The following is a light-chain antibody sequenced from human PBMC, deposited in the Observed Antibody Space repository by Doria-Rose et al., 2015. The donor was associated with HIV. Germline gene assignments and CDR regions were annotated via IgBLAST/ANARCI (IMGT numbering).Light chain of an antibody. CDR1: QSLLYTSKNY. V-gene: IGKV4-1*01. Sequence: DIRVTQSPESLGMSLGERATLNCKSNQSLLYTSKNYLARYQQKPGQPPKLLIYRASTRQSGVPARFSGSGSGTDFTLTISSLEAEDVAVYYCQQYYDTPSFGPGTTVDIK. J-gene: IGKJ3*01. CDR3: QQYYDTPS. CDR2: RAS.